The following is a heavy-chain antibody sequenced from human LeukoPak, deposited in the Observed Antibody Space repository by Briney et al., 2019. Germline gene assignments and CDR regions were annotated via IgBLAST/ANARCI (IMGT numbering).Heavy chain of an antibody. D-gene: IGHD3-10*01. CDR2: ISHDESTK. CDR1: GFIFSGYG. V-gene: IGHV3-30*18. Sequence: PGGSLRLSCAASGFIFSGYGMHWVRQPPGKGLEWVALISHDESTKHYADSVKGRFTISRDNSKNTLYLQMNNLRVEDTAVYYCTKDRIVISFGDVSKHWGQGTLVTVSS. J-gene: IGHJ1*01. CDR3: TKDRIVISFGDVSKH.